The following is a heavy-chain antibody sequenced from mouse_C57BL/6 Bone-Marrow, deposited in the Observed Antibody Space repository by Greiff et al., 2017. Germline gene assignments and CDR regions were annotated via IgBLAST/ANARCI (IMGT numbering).Heavy chain of an antibody. CDR1: GYTFTSYG. J-gene: IGHJ3*01. CDR3: ARSGDYDVGFAY. Sequence: VQRVESGAELARPGASVKLSCKASGYTFTSYGISWVKQRTGQGLEWIGEIYPRSGNTSYIEKFKGKATLTADKSSSTAYMELRSLTSEDSAVYFCARSGDYDVGFAYWGQGTLVTVSA. CDR2: IYPRSGNT. D-gene: IGHD2-4*01. V-gene: IGHV1-81*01.